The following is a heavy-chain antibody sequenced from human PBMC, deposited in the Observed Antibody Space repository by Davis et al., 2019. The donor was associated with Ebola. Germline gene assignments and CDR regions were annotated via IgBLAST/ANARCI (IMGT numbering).Heavy chain of an antibody. D-gene: IGHD1-26*01. Sequence: SLKISCAASGFTFSSYWMHWVRQAPGKGLEWVSGISWNSGSIGYADSVKGRFTISRDNAKNSLYLQMNSLRAEDTALYYCAKDTQWELLNAFDIWGQGTMVTVSS. V-gene: IGHV3-9*01. CDR2: ISWNSGSI. CDR1: GFTFSSYW. J-gene: IGHJ3*02. CDR3: AKDTQWELLNAFDI.